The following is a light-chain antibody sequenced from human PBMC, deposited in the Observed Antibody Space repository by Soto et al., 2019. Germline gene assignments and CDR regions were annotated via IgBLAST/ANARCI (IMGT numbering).Light chain of an antibody. CDR2: TIA. Sequence: DIVMTQTPLSLPVTPGEPASISCRSSQSLLDSDDGNTYLDWDLQQPGQSPQLLIYTIAYRASEVLERLSGSGSGTDFTLKISRVEAEYVGVYYSMQHIAFHYPFGQGVTLEIK. CDR3: MQHIAFHYP. J-gene: IGKJ2*01. V-gene: IGKV2-40*01. CDR1: QSLLDSDDGNTY.